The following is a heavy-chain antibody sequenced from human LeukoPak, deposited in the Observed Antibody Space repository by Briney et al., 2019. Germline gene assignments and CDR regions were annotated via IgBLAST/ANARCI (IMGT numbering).Heavy chain of an antibody. Sequence: PGGSLRLSCAASGFTFSSYAMSWVRQAPGKGLEWVSAISGSGGSTYYADSVKGRFTISRDNSKNTQYLQMNSLRAEDTAVYYCAKDRMVGTGEYYFDYWGQGTLVTVSS. CDR3: AKDRMVGTGEYYFDY. J-gene: IGHJ4*02. CDR1: GFTFSSYA. V-gene: IGHV3-23*01. CDR2: ISGSGGST. D-gene: IGHD1-26*01.